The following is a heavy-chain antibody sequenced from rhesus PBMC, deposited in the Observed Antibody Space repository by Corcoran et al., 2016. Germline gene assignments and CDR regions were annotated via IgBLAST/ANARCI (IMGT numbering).Heavy chain of an antibody. Sequence: QVQLQESGPVLLKPSETLSLTCAVAGDSVSSGYGWTWLRQPPGKGLEWIGYIGGDSAGTNYNPSLKSRVTISKDTSKNQFSLQMNSMTAADTAVYYCARRLWGFDYWGQGLLVTVSS. CDR2: IGGDSAGT. D-gene: IGHD7-45*01. V-gene: IGHV4-127*01. J-gene: IGHJ4*01. CDR3: ARRLWGFDY. CDR1: GDSVSSGYG.